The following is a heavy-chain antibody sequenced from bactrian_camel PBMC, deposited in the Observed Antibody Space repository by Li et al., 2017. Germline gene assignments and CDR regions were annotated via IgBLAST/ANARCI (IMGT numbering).Heavy chain of an antibody. Sequence: VQLVESGGGSVQAGGSLRLSCAASAYTYNSNCKGWFRQAPGKEREGVAAIYRGGGGNVYYADSVKDRFTISQDNARKTLYLQMNNLKPEDTATYYCAATRDPYYGGHYWLTNPTADLKPWARGPRSPSP. CDR1: AYTYNSNC. V-gene: IGHV3S31*01. D-gene: IGHD2*01. J-gene: IGHJ4*01. CDR2: IYRGGGGNV.